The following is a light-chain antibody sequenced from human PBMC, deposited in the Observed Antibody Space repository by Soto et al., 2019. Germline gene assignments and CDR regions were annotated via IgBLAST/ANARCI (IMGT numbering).Light chain of an antibody. V-gene: IGKV1-5*03. CDR3: LQHYRYPWT. CDR1: QSVITW. J-gene: IGKJ1*01. Sequence: DIQMTQSPSTLSASVGDRVTITCGASQSVITWLAWYQQKPGKAPQVLISMASTLESGVPSRFSGSGSGTEFTLTISSLQPEDFATYSCLQHYRYPWTFGQGTKVDI. CDR2: MAS.